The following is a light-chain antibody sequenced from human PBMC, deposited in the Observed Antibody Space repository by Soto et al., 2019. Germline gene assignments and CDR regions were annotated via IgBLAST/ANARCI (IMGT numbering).Light chain of an antibody. Sequence: DSQMTQYPSTLSASVGDRVTITCRAGQSISSWLAWYQQKPGKAPKLLISKASTLQSGVPPRFSGSGYGTEFTLTISSLQPDDFAVYYCQQYERYPMTFGGGTKVEIK. CDR1: QSISSW. CDR3: QQYERYPMT. CDR2: KAS. V-gene: IGKV1-5*03. J-gene: IGKJ4*01.